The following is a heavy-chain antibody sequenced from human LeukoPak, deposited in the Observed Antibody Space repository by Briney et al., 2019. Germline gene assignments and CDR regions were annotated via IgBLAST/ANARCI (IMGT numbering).Heavy chain of an antibody. CDR2: ISGGGDTT. CDR3: AKAGHGASGLFDL. D-gene: IGHD3-10*01. Sequence: GGSLRLSCAASGFAFSGYAMSWVRQAPGKGLEWVVGISGGGDTTYYADSVKGRFTISRDNSKDSLYVQMNSLRAEDTAVYYCAKAGHGASGLFDLGGRGTLVTVSS. V-gene: IGHV3-23*01. J-gene: IGHJ2*01. CDR1: GFAFSGYA.